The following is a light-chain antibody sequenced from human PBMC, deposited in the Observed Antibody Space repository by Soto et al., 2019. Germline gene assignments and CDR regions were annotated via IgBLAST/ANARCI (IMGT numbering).Light chain of an antibody. J-gene: IGLJ2*01. CDR1: SSDVGGYNY. Sequence: QSALTQPASVSGSPGQSITISCTGTSSDVGGYNYVSWYQQHPGKAPKLMIYEVSNRPSGVSNRFSGSKSGNTASLTISGLQAEDEADYYCSSYTSSSTRTVVFGGGTKLTGL. CDR3: SSYTSSSTRTVV. CDR2: EVS. V-gene: IGLV2-14*01.